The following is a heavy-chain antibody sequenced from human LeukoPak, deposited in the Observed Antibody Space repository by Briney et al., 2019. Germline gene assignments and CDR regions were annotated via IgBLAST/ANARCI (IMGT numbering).Heavy chain of an antibody. CDR3: ARDHGAYYYDSSGYFDY. Sequence: GGSLRLSCAASGFTFSSYWMSWVRQAPGKGLEWVAIIKQDGSEKYYVDSVKGRFTISRDNAKNSLYLQMNSLRAEDTAVYYCARDHGAYYYDSSGYFDYWGQGTLVTVSS. CDR2: IKQDGSEK. V-gene: IGHV3-7*01. CDR1: GFTFSSYW. J-gene: IGHJ4*02. D-gene: IGHD3-22*01.